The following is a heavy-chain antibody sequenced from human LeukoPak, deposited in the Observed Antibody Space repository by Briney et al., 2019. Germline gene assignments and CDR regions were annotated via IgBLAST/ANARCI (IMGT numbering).Heavy chain of an antibody. CDR1: GYSFTGYY. CDR3: TPVVVAASGDY. Sequence: ASVKVSCKASGYSFTGYYLHWVRQAPGQGVEWMGWINPTSGATNYAQKFQGRVTMTRDTSINTAYMELSRLRSDDTAVYYCTPVVVAASGDYWGQGTLVTVSS. CDR2: INPTSGAT. V-gene: IGHV1-2*02. J-gene: IGHJ4*02. D-gene: IGHD2-15*01.